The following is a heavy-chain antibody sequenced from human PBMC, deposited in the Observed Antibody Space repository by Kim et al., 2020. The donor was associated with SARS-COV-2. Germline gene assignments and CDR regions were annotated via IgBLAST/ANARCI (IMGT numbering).Heavy chain of an antibody. CDR3: ARDRVDYDSWRGHAFDI. D-gene: IGHD3-3*01. CDR2: IKQEGSEK. Sequence: GGSLRLSCPASGFTFSNYWMNWVRQAPGKGLEWVANIKQEGSEKYCVDSVKGRFTISRDNAKNSLFLQMNNLRVEDTAIYYCARDRVDYDSWRGHAFDIWGDGTVVTASS. CDR1: GFTFSNYW. V-gene: IGHV3-7*05. J-gene: IGHJ3*02.